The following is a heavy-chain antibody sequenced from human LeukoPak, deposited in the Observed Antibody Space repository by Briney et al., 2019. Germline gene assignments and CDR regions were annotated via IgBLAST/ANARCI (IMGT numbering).Heavy chain of an antibody. V-gene: IGHV3-11*01. Sequence: TGGSLRLSCAASGFTFSDYYMSWIRQAPGKGLEWVSYISSSGSTIYYADSVKGRFTISRDNAKNSLYLQMNSLRAEDTAVYYCARVTDFWSGCEYFDYWGQGTLVTVSS. CDR2: ISSSGSTI. J-gene: IGHJ4*02. D-gene: IGHD3-3*01. CDR1: GFTFSDYY. CDR3: ARVTDFWSGCEYFDY.